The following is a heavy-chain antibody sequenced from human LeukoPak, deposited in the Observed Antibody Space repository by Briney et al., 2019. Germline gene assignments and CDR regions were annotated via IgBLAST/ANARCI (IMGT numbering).Heavy chain of an antibody. V-gene: IGHV1-2*02. CDR1: GYTFTGYY. J-gene: IGHJ5*02. CDR3: ARDLIFGVVSGWFDP. CDR2: INPNSGGT. D-gene: IGHD3-3*01. Sequence: ASVKVSCKASGYTFTGYYMHWVRQAPGQGLEWMGWINPNSGGTNYAQKFQARVTMTRDTSISTAYMELSRLGSDDTAVYYCARDLIFGVVSGWFDPGGQGTLVTVSS.